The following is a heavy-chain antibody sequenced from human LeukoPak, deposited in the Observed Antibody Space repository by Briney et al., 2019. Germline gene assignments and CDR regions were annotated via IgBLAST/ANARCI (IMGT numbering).Heavy chain of an antibody. CDR2: ISTYNGNT. CDR1: GYTFTSYG. Sequence: ASVKVSCKASGYTFTSYGISWVRQAPGQGLEWMGWISTYNGNTNYAQKLQGRVTMTTDTSTSTAYMELRSLRSDDTAVYYCARDPVLRLLEWLPAAYYYYGMDVWGQGTTVTVSS. CDR3: ARDPVLRLLEWLPAAYYYYGMDV. V-gene: IGHV1-18*01. D-gene: IGHD3-3*01. J-gene: IGHJ6*02.